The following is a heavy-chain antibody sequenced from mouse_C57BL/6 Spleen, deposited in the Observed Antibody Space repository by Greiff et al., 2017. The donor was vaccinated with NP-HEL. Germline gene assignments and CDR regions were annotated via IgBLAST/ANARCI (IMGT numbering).Heavy chain of an antibody. CDR3: AVMVTTEFAY. J-gene: IGHJ3*01. CDR2: IDPSDSYT. Sequence: QVQLQQSGAELVMPGASVKLSCKASGYTFTSYWMHWVKQRPGQGLEWIGEIDPSDSYTNYNQKFKGKSTLTVDKSSSTAYMQLSSLTSEDSAVYYCAVMVTTEFAYWGQGTLVTVSA. V-gene: IGHV1-69*01. D-gene: IGHD2-2*01. CDR1: GYTFTSYW.